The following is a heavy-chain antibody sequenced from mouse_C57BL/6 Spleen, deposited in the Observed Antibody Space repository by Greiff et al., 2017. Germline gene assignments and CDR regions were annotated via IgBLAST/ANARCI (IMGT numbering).Heavy chain of an antibody. CDR1: GYAFSSSW. V-gene: IGHV1-82*01. D-gene: IGHD1-1*01. CDR2: IYPGDGDT. J-gene: IGHJ2*01. Sequence: VQLQQSGPELVKPGASVKISCKASGYAFSSSWMNWVKQRPGKGLEWIGRIYPGDGDTNYNGKFKGKATLTADKSSSTAYMQLSSLTSEDSAVYSCAREECYYYGSRLYFDNWGQGTTLTDSS. CDR3: AREECYYYGSRLYFDN.